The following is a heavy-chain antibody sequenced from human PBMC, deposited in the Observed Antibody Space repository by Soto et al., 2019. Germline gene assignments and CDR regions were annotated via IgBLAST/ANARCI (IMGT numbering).Heavy chain of an antibody. CDR3: ASKYCPSTICYLFDN. CDR1: GGSITSNHW. J-gene: IGHJ4*02. V-gene: IGHV4-4*02. CDR2: IFHRGTS. D-gene: IGHD2-15*01. Sequence: LSLTCSVSGGSITSNHWWSWVRQAPGKGLEWIGEIFHRGTSHHNPSLESRVTLSVDKSKNQFSLMLTSVTAADTAVYYCASKYCPSTICYLFDNWGQGALVTVSS.